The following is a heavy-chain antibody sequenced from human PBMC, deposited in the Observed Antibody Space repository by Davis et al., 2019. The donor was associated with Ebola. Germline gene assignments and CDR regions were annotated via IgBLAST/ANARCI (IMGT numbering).Heavy chain of an antibody. CDR2: INSDGSST. Sequence: GESLKISCAASGFTVSSNYMSWVRQAPGKGLVWVSRINSDGSSTSYADSVKGRFIISRDNAKNTLFLQMTSLRAEDTAVYYCVKMFGGMDVWGQGTTVTVSS. J-gene: IGHJ6*02. D-gene: IGHD3-16*01. CDR3: VKMFGGMDV. CDR1: GFTVSSNY. V-gene: IGHV3-74*01.